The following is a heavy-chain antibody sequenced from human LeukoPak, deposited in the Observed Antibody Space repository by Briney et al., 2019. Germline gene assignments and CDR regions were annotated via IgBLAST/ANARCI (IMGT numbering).Heavy chain of an antibody. CDR1: GYTFTSYG. V-gene: IGHV1-18*01. CDR2: ISAYNGNT. D-gene: IGHD3-22*01. CDR3: ARDYYDSSGRPGPSDY. J-gene: IGHJ4*02. Sequence: ASVKASCKASGYTFTSYGISWVRQAPGQGLEWMGWISAYNGNTNYAQKLQGRVTMTTDTSTSTAYMELRSLRSDDTAVYYCARDYYDSSGRPGPSDYWGQGTLVTVSS.